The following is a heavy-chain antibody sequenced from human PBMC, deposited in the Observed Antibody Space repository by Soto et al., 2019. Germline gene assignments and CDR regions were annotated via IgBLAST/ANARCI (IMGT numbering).Heavy chain of an antibody. CDR3: ARAEDDILTGENWFDP. J-gene: IGHJ5*02. D-gene: IGHD3-9*01. CDR2: INPNSGGT. V-gene: IGHV1-2*02. Sequence: VASVKVSCKASGYTFTGYYMHWVRQAPGQGLEWMGWINPNSGGTNYAQKFQGRVTMTRDTSISTAYMELSRLRSDDTAVYYCARAEDDILTGENWFDPWGQGTLVTVSS. CDR1: GYTFTGYY.